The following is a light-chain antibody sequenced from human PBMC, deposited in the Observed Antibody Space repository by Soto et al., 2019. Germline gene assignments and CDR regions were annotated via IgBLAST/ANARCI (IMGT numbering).Light chain of an antibody. CDR1: SNDVGAYNY. CDR3: GSDAGIENYV. CDR2: EVT. Sequence: QSVLTQPPSASGSPGQSVTISCTGSSNDVGAYNYVSWYQQHPGKAPKLIIYEVTKRPSGVPDRFSGSKSGNTASLTVSGLQADDEADYFCGSDAGIENYVFGTGTKVTVL. V-gene: IGLV2-8*01. J-gene: IGLJ1*01.